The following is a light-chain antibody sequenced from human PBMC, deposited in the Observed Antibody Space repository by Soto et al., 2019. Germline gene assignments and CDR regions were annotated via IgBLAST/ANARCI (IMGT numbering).Light chain of an antibody. CDR2: GAS. CDR1: QKVRSN. J-gene: IGKJ1*01. V-gene: IGKV3-15*01. CDR3: QQYNSWLWT. Sequence: EIVMTQSPATLSVSPWERATLSCRASQKVRSNLAWYQQKPGQAPRLLIYGASTRANGIPARVSGSGSGTEFTLIISSLQSEDSAVYYCQQYNSWLWTFGQGTKVDIK.